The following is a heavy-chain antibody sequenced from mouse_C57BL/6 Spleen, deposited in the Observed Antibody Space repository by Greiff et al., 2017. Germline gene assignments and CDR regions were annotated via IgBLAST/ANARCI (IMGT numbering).Heavy chain of an antibody. J-gene: IGHJ4*01. V-gene: IGHV7-3*01. CDR3: ARSLHTGYAMDY. D-gene: IGHD1-1*01. CDR1: GFTFTDYY. Sequence: EVKVVESGGGLVQPGGSLSLSCAASGFTFTDYYMSWVRQPPGKALEWLGFIRNKANGYTTEYSASVKGRFTISRDNSQSILYLQMNALRAEDSATYYCARSLHTGYAMDYWGQGASGTVSS. CDR2: IRNKANGYTT.